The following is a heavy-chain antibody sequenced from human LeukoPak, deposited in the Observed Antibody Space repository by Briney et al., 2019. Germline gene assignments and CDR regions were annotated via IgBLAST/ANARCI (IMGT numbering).Heavy chain of an antibody. CDR1: GGSISSSYYY. CDR3: ARRRDEGYSYGALDY. V-gene: IGHV4-39*01. D-gene: IGHD5-18*01. Sequence: SETLSLTCTVSGGSISSSYYYWGWIRQPPGKGLEWIGSIYYSGSTDYNPTLKSRVTISVDTSKKQLSLKLRSVTAADTAVYYCARRRDEGYSYGALDYWGQGTLVTVSS. J-gene: IGHJ4*02. CDR2: IYYSGST.